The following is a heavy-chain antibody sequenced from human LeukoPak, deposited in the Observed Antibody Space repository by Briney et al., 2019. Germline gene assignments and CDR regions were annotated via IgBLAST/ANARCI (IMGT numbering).Heavy chain of an antibody. V-gene: IGHV3-15*01. CDR3: TTASTYYYDSSAHYVVDY. D-gene: IGHD3-22*01. Sequence: GGSLRLFRAASGFTFSNAWMTWVRQAPGKGLEWVGRIKSKTDGGTTDYGVPVKGRFTISRDESKNALYLQMNSLKTGETAVYYCTTASTYYYDSSAHYVVDYWGQGTLVTVSS. CDR1: GFTFSNAW. J-gene: IGHJ4*02. CDR2: IKSKTDGGTT.